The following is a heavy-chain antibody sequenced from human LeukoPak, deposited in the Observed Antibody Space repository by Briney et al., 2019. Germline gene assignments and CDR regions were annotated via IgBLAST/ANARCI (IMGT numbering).Heavy chain of an antibody. CDR3: AKDRGYETFYFDY. CDR2: ISYDGSNK. CDR1: GFTFSSYG. Sequence: SGGSLRLSCAAPGFTFSSYGMHWVRQAPGKGLEWVAVISYDGSNKYYADSVKGRFTISRDNSKNTLYLQMNSLRAEDTAVYYCAKDRGYETFYFDYWGQGTLVTVSS. D-gene: IGHD5-12*01. J-gene: IGHJ4*02. V-gene: IGHV3-30*18.